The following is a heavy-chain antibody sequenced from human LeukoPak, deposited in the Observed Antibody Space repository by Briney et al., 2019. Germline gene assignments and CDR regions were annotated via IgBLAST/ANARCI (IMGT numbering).Heavy chain of an antibody. V-gene: IGHV3-7*01. Sequence: GGSLRLSCAASTFTFSTYWMTWVRQAPGKGPEFVANINQDGSVKNYVDSVKGRFTISRDNAKNSLYLQMNSRRADDTAVYYCARDPGSSSFDYWGQGTLVTVSS. CDR3: ARDPGSSSFDY. CDR2: INQDGSVK. CDR1: TFTFSTYW. D-gene: IGHD6-13*01. J-gene: IGHJ4*02.